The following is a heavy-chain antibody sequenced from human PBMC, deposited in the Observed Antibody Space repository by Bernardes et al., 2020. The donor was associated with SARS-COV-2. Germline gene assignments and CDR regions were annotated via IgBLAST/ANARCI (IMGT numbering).Heavy chain of an antibody. Sequence: ASVKASCKASGYSFTTYGISWVRQAPGQGLEWMGWITGYNGNTNYAQKLQGRVTMTTDTSTNTAYMELRSLRSDDTAVYYCARDSILQHYGMDVWGQGTTVTVSS. V-gene: IGHV1-18*01. CDR3: ARDSILQHYGMDV. D-gene: IGHD3-10*01. J-gene: IGHJ6*02. CDR1: GYSFTTYG. CDR2: ITGYNGNT.